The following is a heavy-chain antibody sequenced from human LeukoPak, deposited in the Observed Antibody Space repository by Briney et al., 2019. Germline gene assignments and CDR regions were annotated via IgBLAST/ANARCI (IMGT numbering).Heavy chain of an antibody. D-gene: IGHD3-22*01. CDR3: ARDTTLSRVVTTTTTYHHFYYIDV. J-gene: IGHJ6*03. V-gene: IGHV1-69*05. CDR1: LGTFGSYA. CDR2: IIHFFVTQ. Sequence: SVKVSCKASLGTFGSYAITWVRQAPGQELEWVGGIIHFFVTQNYAQNFRGRVTITKHESTRTAYMQLSSLRSDDTAIYYCARDTTLSRVVTTTTTYHHFYYIDVWGKGTTVTIS.